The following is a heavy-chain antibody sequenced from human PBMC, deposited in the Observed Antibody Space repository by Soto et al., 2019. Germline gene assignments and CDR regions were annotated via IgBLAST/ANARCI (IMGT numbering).Heavy chain of an antibody. CDR1: GGTFSSYT. CDR3: ARDPRGIVATPYYFDY. V-gene: IGHV1-69*08. J-gene: IGHJ4*02. D-gene: IGHD5-12*01. CDR2: IIPILGIA. Sequence: QVQLVQSGAEVKKPGSSVKVSCKASGGTFSSYTISWVRQAPGQGLEWMGRIIPILGIANYAQKFQGRVTLTADKSTSTAHMELSSLRSEDTAVYYCARDPRGIVATPYYFDYWGQGTLVTVSS.